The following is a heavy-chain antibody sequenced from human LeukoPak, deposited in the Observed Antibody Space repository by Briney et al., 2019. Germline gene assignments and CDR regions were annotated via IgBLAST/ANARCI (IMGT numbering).Heavy chain of an antibody. Sequence: PGGSLRLSCAASGFAFSTYAMSWVRQAPGKGLEWVSIIYSGGDTNFADSVKGRFAISRHSSKNTLYLQMNSLRAEDTAVYYCARGGFSGYDREAFDIWGQGTLITVSS. CDR1: GFAFSTYA. CDR2: IYSGGDT. J-gene: IGHJ3*02. D-gene: IGHD5-12*01. V-gene: IGHV3-53*04. CDR3: ARGGFSGYDREAFDI.